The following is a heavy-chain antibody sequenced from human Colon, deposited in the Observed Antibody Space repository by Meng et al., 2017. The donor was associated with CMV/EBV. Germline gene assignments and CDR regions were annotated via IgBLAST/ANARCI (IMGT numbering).Heavy chain of an antibody. CDR3: ASGPAVADYCIVFWGAFDI. CDR2: VIPILGIA. Sequence: SLLVSCKASAGTFSSNAIIWVRQAPGQGRVWRGGVIPILGIANYAQKFQGRVTITADKSTSTAYMELNSLRSEDTAVYYCASGPAVADYCIVFWGAFDIWGQGTMVTVSS. CDR1: AGTFSSNA. D-gene: IGHD3-16*02. V-gene: IGHV1-69*10. J-gene: IGHJ3*02.